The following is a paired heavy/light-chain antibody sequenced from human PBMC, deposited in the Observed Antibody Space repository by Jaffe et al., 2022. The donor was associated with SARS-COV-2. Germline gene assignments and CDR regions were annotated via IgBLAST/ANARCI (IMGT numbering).Heavy chain of an antibody. D-gene: IGHD6-19*01. CDR3: ARLGDIAVAGTRILGHYGMDV. Sequence: QVQLQQWGAGLLKPSETLSLTCAVYGGSFSGYYWSWIRQPPGKGLEWIGEINHSGSTNYNPSLKSRVTISVDTSKNQFSLKLSSVTAADTAVYYCARLGDIAVAGTRILGHYGMDVWGQGTTVTVSS. CDR2: INHSGST. J-gene: IGHJ6*02. CDR1: GGSFSGYY. V-gene: IGHV4-34*01.
Light chain of an antibody. CDR3: QQRSNWPRT. J-gene: IGKJ5*01. CDR2: DAS. Sequence: EIVLTQSPATLSLSPGERATLSCRASQSVSSYLAWYQQKPGQAPRLLIYDASNRATGIPARFSGSGSGTDFTLTISSLEPEDFAVYYCQQRSNWPRTFGQGTRLEIK. V-gene: IGKV3-11*01. CDR1: QSVSSY.